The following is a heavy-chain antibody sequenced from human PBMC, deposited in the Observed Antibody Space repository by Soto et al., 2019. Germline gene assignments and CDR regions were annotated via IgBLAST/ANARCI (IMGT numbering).Heavy chain of an antibody. CDR2: IYYTGNT. J-gene: IGHJ4*02. V-gene: IGHV4-31*03. CDR1: GGSISSGGYY. CDR3: ARDYGDYFDY. D-gene: IGHD4-17*01. Sequence: PSETLSLTCTVSGGSISSGGYYWTWIRHHPEKGLEWIGYIYYTGNTYYNPSLKSRVTMSVDTSKNQFSLKLSSVTAADTAVYYWARDYGDYFDYWGQGTLVTVSS.